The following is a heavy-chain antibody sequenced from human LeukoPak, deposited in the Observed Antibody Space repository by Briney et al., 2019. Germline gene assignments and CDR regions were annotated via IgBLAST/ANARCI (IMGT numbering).Heavy chain of an antibody. D-gene: IGHD2-2*02. CDR2: ISYDGSNK. CDR3: ARDSYCTSTSCYIDY. J-gene: IGHJ4*02. Sequence: GGSQRLSCAASGITIRSSGMSWVRQAPGKGLEWVAVISYDGSNKYYADSVKGRFTISRDNSKSTLYLQMNSLRAEDTAVYYCARDSYCTSTSCYIDYWGQGTLVTVSS. CDR1: GITIRSSG. V-gene: IGHV3-30*03.